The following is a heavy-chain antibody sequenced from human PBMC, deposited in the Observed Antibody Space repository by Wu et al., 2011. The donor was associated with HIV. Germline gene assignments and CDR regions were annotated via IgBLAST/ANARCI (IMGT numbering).Heavy chain of an antibody. CDR1: VNSFTAFW. Sequence: QVQLVQSGGEVKQPGASVRSPARLLVNSFTAFWYQRGCDTAPGQGLEWMGWISAYNGNRHYAQNFQGRVTMTTDTSTTTAYMELGSLKSDDTAVYYCARDLGGADFDYWGQGTLVTVSS. V-gene: IGHV1-18*01. CDR3: ARDLGGADFDY. D-gene: IGHD3-16*01. CDR2: ISAYNGNR. J-gene: IGHJ4*02.